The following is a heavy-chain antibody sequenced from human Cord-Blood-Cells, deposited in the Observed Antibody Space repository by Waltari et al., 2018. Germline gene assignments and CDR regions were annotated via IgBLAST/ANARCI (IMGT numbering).Heavy chain of an antibody. CDR1: GYSISSGSY. Sequence: QVQLQESGPGLVKPSETLSLTCAVSGYSISSGSYWGWIRQPPGKGLGWIGSIYHSGSTYYNPSLKSRVTISVDTSKNQFSLKLSSVTAADTAVYYCARTSGSSSWYRGDYFDYWGQGTLVTVSS. CDR3: ARTSGSSSWYRGDYFDY. CDR2: IYHSGST. D-gene: IGHD6-13*01. V-gene: IGHV4-38-2*01. J-gene: IGHJ4*02.